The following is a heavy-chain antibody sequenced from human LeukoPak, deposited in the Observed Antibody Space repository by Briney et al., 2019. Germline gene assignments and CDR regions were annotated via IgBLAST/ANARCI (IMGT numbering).Heavy chain of an antibody. CDR3: ASFWSGYYRIDY. J-gene: IGHJ4*02. D-gene: IGHD3-3*01. CDR2: ISSSGSTI. V-gene: IGHV3-48*03. Sequence: PGGSLRLSCAASGFTFSSYEMSWVRQAPGRGLEWVSYISSSGSTIYYADSVKGRFTISRDNAKNSLYLQMNSLRAEDTAVYYCASFWSGYYRIDYWGQGTLVTVSS. CDR1: GFTFSSYE.